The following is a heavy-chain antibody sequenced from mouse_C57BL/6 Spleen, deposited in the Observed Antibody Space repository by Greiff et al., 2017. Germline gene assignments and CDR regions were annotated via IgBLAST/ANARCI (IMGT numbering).Heavy chain of an antibody. CDR1: GFTFSSYA. D-gene: IGHD1-1*01. Sequence: EVMLVESGGGLVKPGGSLKLSCAASGFTFSSYAMSWVRQTPEKRLEWVATISDGGSYTYYPDNVKGRFTISRDNAKNNLYLQMSHLKSEDTAMYYCARNYGSRPFDYWGQGTTLTVSS. V-gene: IGHV5-4*03. CDR2: ISDGGSYT. CDR3: ARNYGSRPFDY. J-gene: IGHJ2*01.